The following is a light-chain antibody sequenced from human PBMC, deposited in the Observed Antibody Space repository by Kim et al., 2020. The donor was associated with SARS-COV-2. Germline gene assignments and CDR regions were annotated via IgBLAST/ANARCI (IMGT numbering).Light chain of an antibody. CDR3: QQSYSTPWLS. V-gene: IGKV1-39*01. CDR2: AAS. Sequence: DIQMTQSPSSLSASVGDRVTIACRASQSISTNLIWYQQKPGKAPKLLIYAASSLQSGVPSRFSGTGSGTDFTLTISSLQPEDFATYYCQQSYSTPWLSFGGGTKVDIK. J-gene: IGKJ4*01. CDR1: QSISTN.